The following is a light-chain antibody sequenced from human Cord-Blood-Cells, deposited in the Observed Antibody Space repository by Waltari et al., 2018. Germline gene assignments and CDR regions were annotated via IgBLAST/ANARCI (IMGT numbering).Light chain of an antibody. CDR1: KSVSSN. CDR3: QQYNNWPPWT. V-gene: IGKV3-15*01. J-gene: IGKJ1*01. Sequence: VLTQCSGTLSVPPRARAALACAASKSVSSNLAWYQQKPGQAPRLLIYGASTKATDSPARFSGSGSGKEVTVTISSLQSEDFAVYYCQQYNNWPPWTFGQGTKVEIK. CDR2: GAS.